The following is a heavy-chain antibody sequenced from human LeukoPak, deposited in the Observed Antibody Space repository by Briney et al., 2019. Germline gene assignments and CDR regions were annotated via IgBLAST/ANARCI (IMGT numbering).Heavy chain of an antibody. Sequence: GASVKVSCKASGYTFTGYYMHWVRQAPGQGLEWMGWINPNSGGTNYAQKFQGRVTMTRDTSISTAYMELSRLRSDDTAVYYCARDPGRFGEFLNWFDPWGQGTLVTVSS. CDR1: GYTFTGYY. V-gene: IGHV1-2*02. D-gene: IGHD3-10*01. CDR3: ARDPGRFGEFLNWFDP. CDR2: INPNSGGT. J-gene: IGHJ5*02.